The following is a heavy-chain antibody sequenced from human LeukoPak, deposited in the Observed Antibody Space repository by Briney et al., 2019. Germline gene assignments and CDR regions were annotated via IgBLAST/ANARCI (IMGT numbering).Heavy chain of an antibody. CDR1: GGSFSGYY. CDR2: INHSGST. V-gene: IGHV4-34*01. J-gene: IGHJ6*03. Sequence: PSETLSLTCAVYGGSFSGYYWSWIRQPPGKGLEWIGEINHSGSTNYNPSLKSRVTISVDTSKNQFSLKLSSVTAADTAVYYCARHLMVRGVSSGYYYYMDVWGKGTTVTISS. D-gene: IGHD3-10*01. CDR3: ARHLMVRGVSSGYYYYMDV.